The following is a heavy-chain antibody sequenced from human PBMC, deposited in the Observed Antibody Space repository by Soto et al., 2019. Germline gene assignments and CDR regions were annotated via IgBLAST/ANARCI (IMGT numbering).Heavy chain of an antibody. Sequence: PSETLSLTCAVSGGSISSSNWLILFRHPPGKGLEWIGEIYHSGSTNYNPSLKSRVTISVDKSKNQFSLKLSSVTAADTAVYYCARWITIFGVVPSGMDVWGQGTTVTVSS. CDR2: IYHSGST. CDR3: ARWITIFGVVPSGMDV. D-gene: IGHD3-3*01. J-gene: IGHJ6*02. V-gene: IGHV4-4*02. CDR1: GGSISSSNW.